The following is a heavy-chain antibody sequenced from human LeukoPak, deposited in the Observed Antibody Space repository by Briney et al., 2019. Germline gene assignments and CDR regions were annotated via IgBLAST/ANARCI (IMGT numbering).Heavy chain of an antibody. Sequence: SETLSLTCAVYGGSFSGYYWSWIRQPPGKGMEWIGEINHSGSTNYNPSLKSRVTISVDTSKNQFSLKLSSVTAADTAVYYCARLGGAAENYWGQGTLVTVSS. CDR3: ARLGGAAENY. D-gene: IGHD6-13*01. CDR1: GGSFSGYY. V-gene: IGHV4-34*01. J-gene: IGHJ4*02. CDR2: INHSGST.